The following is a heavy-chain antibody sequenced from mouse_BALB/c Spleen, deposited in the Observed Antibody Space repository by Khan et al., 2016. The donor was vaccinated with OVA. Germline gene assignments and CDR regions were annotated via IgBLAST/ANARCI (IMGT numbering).Heavy chain of an antibody. CDR1: GFTFTNYG. Sequence: QIQLVQSGPELKKPGETVKISCKASGFTFTNYGMNWVKQAPGKGLKWMGWINTYTGEPTYADDFKGRFVFSLETSASPAYLQINNLKNADTASYCGERKNDSYDRYVDVWGAGTTVTVSS. CDR3: ERKNDSYDRYVDV. CDR2: INTYTGEP. D-gene: IGHD2-12*01. V-gene: IGHV9-3-1*01. J-gene: IGHJ1*01.